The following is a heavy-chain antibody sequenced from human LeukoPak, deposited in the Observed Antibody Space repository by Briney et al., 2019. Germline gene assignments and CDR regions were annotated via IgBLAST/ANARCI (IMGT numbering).Heavy chain of an antibody. Sequence: GGSLRLSCAASGFTFDDYAMPWVRQAPGKGLEWVSGISWNSGSIGYADSVKGRFTISRDNAKNSLYLQMNSLRAEDTALYYCAKDVQRFRIAAAGLDYWGQGTLVTVSS. CDR3: AKDVQRFRIAAAGLDY. CDR2: ISWNSGSI. CDR1: GFTFDDYA. V-gene: IGHV3-9*01. J-gene: IGHJ4*02. D-gene: IGHD6-13*01.